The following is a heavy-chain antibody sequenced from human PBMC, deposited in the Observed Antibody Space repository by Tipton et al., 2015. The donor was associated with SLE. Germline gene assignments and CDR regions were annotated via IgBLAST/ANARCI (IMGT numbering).Heavy chain of an antibody. CDR1: GGSISSGSYY. CDR2: IYTSGST. V-gene: IGHV4-61*02. J-gene: IGHJ3*02. CDR3: AREEANYYDSSHAFDI. D-gene: IGHD3-22*01. Sequence: SLTCTVSGGSISSGSYYWSWIRQPAGKGLEWIGRIYTSGSTNYNPSLKSRVTISVDTSKNQFSLKLSSVTAADTAVYYCAREEANYYDSSHAFDIWGQGTLVTVSS.